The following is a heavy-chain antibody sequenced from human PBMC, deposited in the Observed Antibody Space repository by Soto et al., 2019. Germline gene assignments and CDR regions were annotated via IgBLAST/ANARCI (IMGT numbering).Heavy chain of an antibody. J-gene: IGHJ6*02. CDR3: ARHPGYCSGGSCNGQYTLDV. CDR2: LYSSRDT. D-gene: IGHD2-15*01. Sequence: SESLSPTSSFSGCAISTTSYLGRWTPHPPGQGLEWIGTLYSSRDTYYNPSLKSRVTISADTSQNQFSLDLTSVTATDTAVYFCARHPGYCSGGSCNGQYTLDVWGQGTTVS. CDR1: GCAISTTSYL. V-gene: IGHV4-39*01.